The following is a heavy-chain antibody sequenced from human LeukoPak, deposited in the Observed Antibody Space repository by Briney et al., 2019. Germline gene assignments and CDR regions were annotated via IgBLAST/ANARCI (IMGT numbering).Heavy chain of an antibody. Sequence: SETLSLTCIGSGGSIDSYYWTWLRHPPGKGLEWIAYIYSASTNYNPSLKNRATITVDTSKNQFSLNLRSVTAADMAVYYCARGRTSGGYPHFDSWGQGIQVTVSS. J-gene: IGHJ4*02. CDR1: GGSIDSYY. CDR3: ARGRTSGGYPHFDS. V-gene: IGHV4-59*01. D-gene: IGHD6-19*01. CDR2: IYSAST.